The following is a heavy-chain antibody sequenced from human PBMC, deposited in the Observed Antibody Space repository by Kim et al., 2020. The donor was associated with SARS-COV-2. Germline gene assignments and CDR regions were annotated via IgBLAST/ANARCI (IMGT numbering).Heavy chain of an antibody. V-gene: IGHV4-34*01. CDR3: ARAYSSSWSNWFDP. J-gene: IGHJ5*02. CDR1: GGSFSGYY. CDR2: INHSGST. Sequence: SETLSLTCAVYGGSFSGYYWSWIRQPPGKGLEWIGEINHSGSTNYNPSLKSRVTISVDTSKNQFSLKLSSVTAADPAVYYCARAYSSSWSNWFDPWGQGTLVTVSS. D-gene: IGHD6-13*01.